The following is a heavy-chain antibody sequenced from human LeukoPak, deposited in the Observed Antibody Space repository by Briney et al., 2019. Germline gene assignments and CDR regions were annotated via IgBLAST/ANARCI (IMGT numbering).Heavy chain of an antibody. J-gene: IGHJ4*02. D-gene: IGHD7-27*01. Sequence: GGSLRLSCAASGFTFSTYAMSWVRQAPGKGLEWVSAITATSSSTYDADSVKGRFTISRDNSKNTLYLQMNSLRAEDTAVYYCAKDFRRPTGDQIDYWGQGTLVTVSS. V-gene: IGHV3-23*01. CDR1: GFTFSTYA. CDR2: ITATSSST. CDR3: AKDFRRPTGDQIDY.